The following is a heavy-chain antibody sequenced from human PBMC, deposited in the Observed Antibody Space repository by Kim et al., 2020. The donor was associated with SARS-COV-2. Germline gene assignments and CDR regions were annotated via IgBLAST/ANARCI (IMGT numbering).Heavy chain of an antibody. CDR3: ASNTTKWSFDY. CDR2: LTPIYGAT. V-gene: IGHV1-46*01. CDR1: GYTFTNYK. D-gene: IGHD1-26*01. Sequence: ASVKVSCKASGYTFTNYKMHWVRQAPGQGLEWMGILTPIYGATTFAQKFQGRVTLTRDTSTNTVYMVLGSLGSGETAIYYCASNTTKWSFDYWGQGTLVTVSS. J-gene: IGHJ4*02.